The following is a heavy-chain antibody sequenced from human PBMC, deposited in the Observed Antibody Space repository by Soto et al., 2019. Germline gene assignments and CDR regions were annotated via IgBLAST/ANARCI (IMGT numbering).Heavy chain of an antibody. V-gene: IGHV3-23*01. CDR1: GFTFSSYA. J-gene: IGHJ2*01. Sequence: EVQLLESGGGLVQPGGSLRLSCAASGFTFSSYAMSWVRQAPGKGLEWVSAISGSGGSTYYADSVKGRFTISRDNSKNTLYLQMNSRRAEDTAVYYCAKDQWLVQLYWYFDLWGRGTLVTVSS. CDR3: AKDQWLVQLYWYFDL. D-gene: IGHD6-19*01. CDR2: ISGSGGST.